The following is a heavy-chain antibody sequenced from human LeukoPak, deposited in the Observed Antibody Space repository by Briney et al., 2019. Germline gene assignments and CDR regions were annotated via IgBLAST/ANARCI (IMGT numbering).Heavy chain of an antibody. D-gene: IGHD3-10*01. CDR1: GFTFSSYW. V-gene: IGHV3-7*01. CDR3: ARVKYYYGSGSLDYYGMDV. CDR2: IKQDGSEK. Sequence: GGSLRLSCAASGFTFSSYWMSWVRQAPGKGLEWVANIKQDGSEKYYVDSVKGRFTISRDNAKNSLYLQMNSLRAEDTAVYYCARVKYYYGSGSLDYYGMDVWGQGTTVTVSS. J-gene: IGHJ6*02.